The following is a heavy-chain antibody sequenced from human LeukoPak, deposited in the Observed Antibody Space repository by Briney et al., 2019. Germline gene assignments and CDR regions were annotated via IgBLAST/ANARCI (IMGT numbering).Heavy chain of an antibody. J-gene: IGHJ6*03. V-gene: IGHV1-18*01. CDR1: GYTFTSYG. Sequence: ASVKVSCKASGYTFTSYGISWVRQAPGQGLEWMGWISAYNGNTNYAQKLQGRVTMTTDTSTSTAYMELRSLRSDDTAVYYCARDGQLVPINYYYYMDVWGKGTTVTVSS. CDR3: ARDGQLVPINYYYYMDV. D-gene: IGHD6-6*01. CDR2: ISAYNGNT.